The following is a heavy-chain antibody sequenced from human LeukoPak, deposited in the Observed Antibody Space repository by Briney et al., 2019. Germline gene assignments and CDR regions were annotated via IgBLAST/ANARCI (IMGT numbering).Heavy chain of an antibody. CDR2: VYWDDDK. V-gene: IGHV2-5*02. CDR3: VHMPLIRGLIVKAFDY. D-gene: IGHD3-10*01. J-gene: IGHJ4*02. CDR1: GFSISTGGVA. Sequence: SGPTLLHPPAPLSLISTFPGFSISTGGVAVGWIRQPPGKALEWLALVYWDDDKRYSPSLKNRLTITKDTSRNQVVLTMTIWDPMNTVTYSCVHMPLIRGLIVKAFDYWGQGTLVTVSS.